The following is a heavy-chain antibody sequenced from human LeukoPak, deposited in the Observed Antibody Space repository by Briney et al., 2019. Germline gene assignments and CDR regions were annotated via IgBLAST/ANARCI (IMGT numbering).Heavy chain of an antibody. D-gene: IGHD2-2*01. CDR1: GYTFTGYY. CDR2: INPNSGGT. CDR3: ARGRCSSTSCYGVPSQNNWFDP. J-gene: IGHJ5*02. V-gene: IGHV1-2*02. Sequence: ASVKVSCKASGYTFTGYYMHWVRQAPGQGLEWMGWINPNSGGTNYAQKFQGRVTMTRDKSISTAYMEMSRLRSDDTAVYYCARGRCSSTSCYGVPSQNNWFDPWGQGTLVTVSS.